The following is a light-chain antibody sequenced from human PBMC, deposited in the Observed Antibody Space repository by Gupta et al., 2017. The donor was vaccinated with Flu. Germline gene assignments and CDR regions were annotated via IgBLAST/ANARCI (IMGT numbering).Light chain of an antibody. J-gene: IGLJ3*02. CDR3: ERLDSIIDAWV. Sequence: KVTITSTGRGSKIGSKYVSWYHQRPGQAPQLIIDDNKKRPSGIPERFSGSNSGTTATLTINGVQAGDEADYYCERLDSIIDAWVFGGGTKLTVL. V-gene: IGLV1-51*02. CDR1: GSKIGSKY. CDR2: DNK.